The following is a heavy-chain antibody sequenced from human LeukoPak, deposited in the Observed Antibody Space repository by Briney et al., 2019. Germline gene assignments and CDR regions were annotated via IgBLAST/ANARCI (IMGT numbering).Heavy chain of an antibody. Sequence: PSETLSLTCTVSGGPISSYYWSWIRQPAGKGLEWIGRIYTSGSTNYNPSLKSRVTMSVDTSKNQFSLKLSSVTAADTAVYYCAREGYGDSLGYYYMDVWRKGTTVTVSS. D-gene: IGHD4-17*01. V-gene: IGHV4-4*07. CDR3: AREGYGDSLGYYYMDV. CDR2: IYTSGST. J-gene: IGHJ6*03. CDR1: GGPISSYY.